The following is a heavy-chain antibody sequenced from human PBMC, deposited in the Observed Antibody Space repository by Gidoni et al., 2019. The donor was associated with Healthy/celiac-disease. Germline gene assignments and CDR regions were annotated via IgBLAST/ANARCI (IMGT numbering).Heavy chain of an antibody. V-gene: IGHV3-23*01. J-gene: IGHJ5*02. Sequence: EVPLLESVGCLVQPGGSLRLSCAASGFTFSRYAMIWVRQAPGKGLELVSAISGSGWSTYYAESVKGWFNIARDNANNTLYLQMNSLRAEDTAVYYCAKEGPGGTVTLPGLWWFDPWGQGTLVTVSS. D-gene: IGHD4-17*01. CDR2: ISGSGWST. CDR1: GFTFSRYA. CDR3: AKEGPGGTVTLPGLWWFDP.